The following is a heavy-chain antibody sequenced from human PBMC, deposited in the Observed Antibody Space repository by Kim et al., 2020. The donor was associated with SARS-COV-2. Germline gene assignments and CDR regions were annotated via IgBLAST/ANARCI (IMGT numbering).Heavy chain of an antibody. CDR2: IYYSGST. Sequence: SETLSHTCTVSGGSISSGGYYWSWIRQHPGKGLEWIGYIYYSGSTYYNPSLKSRVTISVDTSKNQFSLKLSSVTAADTAVYYCARAYLRDIVVVPGRCAFDIWGQGTMVTVSS. CDR1: GGSISSGGYY. J-gene: IGHJ3*02. CDR3: ARAYLRDIVVVPGRCAFDI. D-gene: IGHD2-2*01. V-gene: IGHV4-31*03.